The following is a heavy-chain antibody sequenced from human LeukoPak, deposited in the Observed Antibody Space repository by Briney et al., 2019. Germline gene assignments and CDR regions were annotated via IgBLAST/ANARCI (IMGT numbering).Heavy chain of an antibody. D-gene: IGHD5-18*01. CDR3: ARDGYSFGHDFDY. J-gene: IGHJ4*02. CDR2: IKGGGSST. V-gene: IGHV3-74*01. Sequence: PGGSLRLSCAASGFTFSSYWMHWVRHTPGKGLVWVSRIKGGGSSTSYADSVKGRFTISSDNAKNTLYLQMNSLRAEDTAVYYCARDGYSFGHDFDYWGQGTLVTDCS. CDR1: GFTFSSYW.